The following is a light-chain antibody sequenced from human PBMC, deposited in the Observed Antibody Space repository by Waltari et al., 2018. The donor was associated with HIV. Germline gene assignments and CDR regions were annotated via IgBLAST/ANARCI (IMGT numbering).Light chain of an antibody. CDR3: ALWDDSLNGVL. J-gene: IGLJ2*01. CDR2: SNN. CDR1: SSNIGRNT. V-gene: IGLV1-44*01. Sequence: QSELSQPPSASGTPGQRAAISCSGSSSNIGRNTVNWYQQLPGTAPKLLIYSNNQRPSGVPDRFSGSKSGTSASLAITGLQSEDEADYYCALWDDSLNGVLFGGGTKLTVL.